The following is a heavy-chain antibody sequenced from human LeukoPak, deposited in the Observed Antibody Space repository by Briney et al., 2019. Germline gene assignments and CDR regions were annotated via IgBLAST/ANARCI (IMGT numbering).Heavy chain of an antibody. V-gene: IGHV3-43*01. Sequence: SGGSLRLSCAASGFTFDDYTMHWVRQGPGKGLEWVSLISWDGGSTYYADSVKGRFTISRDNSKNSLYLQMNSLRTEDTALYYCAKDIGYSSGPFDYWGQGTLVTVSS. CDR2: ISWDGGST. D-gene: IGHD6-19*01. CDR1: GFTFDDYT. CDR3: AKDIGYSSGPFDY. J-gene: IGHJ4*02.